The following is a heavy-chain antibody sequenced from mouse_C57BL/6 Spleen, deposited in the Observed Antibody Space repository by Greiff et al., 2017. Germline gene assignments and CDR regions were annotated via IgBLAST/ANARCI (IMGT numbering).Heavy chain of an antibody. Sequence: VQLQQSGAELARPGASVKLSCKASGYTFTSYGISWVKQRTGQGLEWIGEIYPRSGNTYSNEKFKGKAKLTAVKSTSTAYMELRSLTSEDSAVYFCARGGNIYYGNPHWYFDVWGTGTTVTVSS. J-gene: IGHJ1*03. CDR1: GYTFTSYG. CDR3: ARGGNIYYGNPHWYFDV. CDR2: IYPRSGNT. D-gene: IGHD2-1*01. V-gene: IGHV1-81*01.